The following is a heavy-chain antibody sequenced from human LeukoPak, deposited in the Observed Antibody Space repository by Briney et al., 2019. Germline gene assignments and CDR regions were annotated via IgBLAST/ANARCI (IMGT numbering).Heavy chain of an antibody. J-gene: IGHJ4*02. D-gene: IGHD2-2*01. CDR2: ISYDGSNK. V-gene: IGHV3-30*04. CDR1: GFTFGSYA. CDR3: ARDSAAARTRPVLDY. Sequence: GGSLRLSCAASGFTFGSYAMHWVRQAPGKGLEWVAVISYDGSNKYYADSVKGRFTISRDNSKNTLYLQMNSLRAEDTAVYYCARDSAAARTRPVLDYWGQGTLVTVSS.